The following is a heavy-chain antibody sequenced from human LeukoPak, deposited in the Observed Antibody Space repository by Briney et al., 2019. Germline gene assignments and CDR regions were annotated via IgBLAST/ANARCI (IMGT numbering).Heavy chain of an antibody. CDR1: GFTFSSHW. CDR3: ARGSGIITGIDE. D-gene: IGHD6-25*01. V-gene: IGHV3-74*01. J-gene: IGHJ4*02. Sequence: GGSLRLSCAASGFTFSSHWMHWVRQAPGKGLVWVSRIKDDGSHTNYANSVKGRFTISRDNAKNTLSLQMNSLRAEDTAVYYCARGSGIITGIDEWGQGTLVTVSS. CDR2: IKDDGSHT.